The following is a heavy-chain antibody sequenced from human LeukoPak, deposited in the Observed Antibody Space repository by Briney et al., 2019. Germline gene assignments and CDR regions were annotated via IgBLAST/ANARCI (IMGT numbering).Heavy chain of an antibody. CDR1: GFTFSSYS. CDR2: ISSSSIYK. V-gene: IGHV3-21*01. Sequence: GGSLRLSCAASGFTFSSYSMNWVRQAPGKGLEWVSSISSSSIYKYYADSVKGRFTISRDNSKNTLYLQMNSLRAEDTAVYYCAKAQYGSGSYYLPFFDYWGQGTLVTVSS. CDR3: AKAQYGSGSYYLPFFDY. J-gene: IGHJ4*02. D-gene: IGHD3-10*01.